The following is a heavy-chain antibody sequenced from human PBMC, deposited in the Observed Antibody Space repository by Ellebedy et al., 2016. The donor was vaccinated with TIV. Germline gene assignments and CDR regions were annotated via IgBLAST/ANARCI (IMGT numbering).Heavy chain of an antibody. D-gene: IGHD6-13*01. Sequence: ASVKVSXXASGYTFTGYYMHWVRQAPGQGLEWMGWINPNSGGTNYAQKFQGRVTMTRDTSISTAYMELSRLRSDDTAVYYCARDRIAAAGTGYYYGMDVWGQGTTVTVSS. J-gene: IGHJ6*02. CDR3: ARDRIAAAGTGYYYGMDV. CDR1: GYTFTGYY. CDR2: INPNSGGT. V-gene: IGHV1-2*02.